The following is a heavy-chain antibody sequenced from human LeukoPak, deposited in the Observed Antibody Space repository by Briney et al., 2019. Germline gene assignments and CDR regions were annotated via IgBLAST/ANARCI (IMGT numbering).Heavy chain of an antibody. CDR3: AKLGLSGS. CDR2: ISYDGSNK. J-gene: IGHJ5*02. Sequence: GGSLRLSCAASGFTFSSYGMHWVRQAPGKGLEWVAVISYDGSNKYYADSVKGRFTISRDNSKNTLYLQINSLRAEDTAVYYCAKLGLSGSWGQGTLVTVSS. CDR1: GFTFSSYG. V-gene: IGHV3-30*18. D-gene: IGHD3-10*01.